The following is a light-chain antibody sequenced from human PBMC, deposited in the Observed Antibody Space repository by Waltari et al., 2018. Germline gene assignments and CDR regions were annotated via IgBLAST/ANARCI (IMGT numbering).Light chain of an antibody. CDR2: GAS. CDR1: QNIADY. J-gene: IGKJ2*01. Sequence: DIQMTQSPSSLSASVGVRVTITCRASQNIADYLNWYQEKPGEAPKLLIWGASSLQRGVPSRFSGSGSGTDFTLTISSLHPEDFATYYCQQSYSTPYTFGQGTELDIK. CDR3: QQSYSTPYT. V-gene: IGKV1-39*01.